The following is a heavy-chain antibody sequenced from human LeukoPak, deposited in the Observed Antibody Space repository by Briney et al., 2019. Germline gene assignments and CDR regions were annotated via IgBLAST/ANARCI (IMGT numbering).Heavy chain of an antibody. D-gene: IGHD6-19*01. V-gene: IGHV3-21*01. Sequence: GGSLRLSRAASGFTFSSYSMNWVRQAPGKGLEWVSSISSSSVYIYYADSVKGRFTISRDNAENSLYLQMNSLRAEDTAVYYCARERGGSGYSSAWYGYWGQGTLVTVSS. CDR3: ARERGGSGYSSAWYGY. J-gene: IGHJ4*02. CDR2: ISSSSVYI. CDR1: GFTFSSYS.